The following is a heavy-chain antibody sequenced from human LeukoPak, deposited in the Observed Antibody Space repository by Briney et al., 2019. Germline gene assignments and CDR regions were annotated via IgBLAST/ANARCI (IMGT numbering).Heavy chain of an antibody. V-gene: IGHV3-33*01. J-gene: IGHJ4*02. CDR2: IWYDGSNK. Sequence: PGRSLRLSCAASGFTFSSYGMHWVRQAPGKGLEWVAVIWYDGSNKYYADSVKGRFTISRDNSKNTLYLQMNSRRAEDTAVYYCARGGYSYGLYDYWGQGTLVTVSS. D-gene: IGHD5-18*01. CDR1: GFTFSSYG. CDR3: ARGGYSYGLYDY.